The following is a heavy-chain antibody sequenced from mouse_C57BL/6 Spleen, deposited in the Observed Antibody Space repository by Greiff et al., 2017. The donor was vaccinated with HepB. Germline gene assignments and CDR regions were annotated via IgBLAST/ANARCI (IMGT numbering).Heavy chain of an antibody. CDR1: GYSFTDYN. CDR2: INPNYGTT. D-gene: IGHD1-1*01. Sequence: VQLQQSGPELVKPGASVKISCKASGYSFTDYNMNWVKQSNGKSLEWIGVINPNYGTTSYNQKFKGKATLTVDQSSSTAYMQLNSLTSEDSAVYYCAREGITTVVATRYFDVWGTGTTVTVSS. V-gene: IGHV1-39*01. CDR3: AREGITTVVATRYFDV. J-gene: IGHJ1*03.